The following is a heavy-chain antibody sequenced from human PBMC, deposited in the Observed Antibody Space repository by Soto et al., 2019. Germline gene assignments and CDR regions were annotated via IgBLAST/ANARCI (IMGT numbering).Heavy chain of an antibody. CDR2: ISAYNGNT. CDR1: GYTFTSYG. CDR3: AFVLTLFQHAFDI. V-gene: IGHV1-18*01. Sequence: QVQLVQSGAEVKKPGASVKVSCKASGYTFTSYGISWVRQAPGQGLEWMGWISAYNGNTNYAQKLQGRVTMTTDKSPSTAYLQLRSLGSYATAWDDGAFVLTLFQHAFDIEGPGTMDTVSS. J-gene: IGHJ3*02. D-gene: IGHD2-21*01.